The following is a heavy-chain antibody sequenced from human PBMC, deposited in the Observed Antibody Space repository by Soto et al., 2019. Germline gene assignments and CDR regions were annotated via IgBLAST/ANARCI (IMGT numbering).Heavy chain of an antibody. Sequence: PSETLSLTCTVSGGSISSYYWSWVRQPPGRGLEWIGFIYNSGSTNYNPSLKSRVTISIDTSQNHFSLKLSSVTAADTAVYYCARDSNMPVDGNGFDYWGPGTQVIVSS. J-gene: IGHJ4*02. CDR3: ARDSNMPVDGNGFDY. D-gene: IGHD1-1*01. V-gene: IGHV4-59*01. CDR1: GGSISSYY. CDR2: IYNSGST.